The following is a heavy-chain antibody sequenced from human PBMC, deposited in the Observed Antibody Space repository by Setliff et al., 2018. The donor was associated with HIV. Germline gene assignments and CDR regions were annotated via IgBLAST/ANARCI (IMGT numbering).Heavy chain of an antibody. CDR2: ISSDGSTT. V-gene: IGHV3-74*03. J-gene: IGHJ4*02. CDR1: GFIFSSYW. Sequence: PGGSLRLSCAASGFIFSSYWMHWVRQAPGKGLVWVSRISSDGSTTTYADSVKGRFTVSRDNARNTLYLQMNSLRPDDTAVYYCATDRFFVANYWGPGTLVTVSS. CDR3: ATDRFFVANY. D-gene: IGHD2-8*01.